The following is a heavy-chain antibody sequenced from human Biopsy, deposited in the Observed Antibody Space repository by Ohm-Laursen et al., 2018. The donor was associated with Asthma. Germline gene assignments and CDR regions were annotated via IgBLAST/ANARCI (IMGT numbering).Heavy chain of an antibody. D-gene: IGHD1-20*01. CDR1: GFTFGDYW. CDR2: IDQSGYT. J-gene: IGHJ5*02. CDR3: ARAAITGIRGWFDP. V-gene: IGHV4-34*01. Sequence: LSCAASGFTFGDYWMSWVRQVPGKGLEWIGEIDQSGYTNYNPSLKSRVTISADTSKNQFHLNLSSVTAADTAVYFCARAAITGIRGWFDPWGQGTQVTVSS.